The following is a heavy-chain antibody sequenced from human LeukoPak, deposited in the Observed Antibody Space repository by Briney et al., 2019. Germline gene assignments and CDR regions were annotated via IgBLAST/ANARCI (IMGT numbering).Heavy chain of an antibody. D-gene: IGHD3-10*01. CDR3: ATDGTPLRVGEVFFDN. V-gene: IGHV3-48*03. J-gene: IGHJ4*02. CDR1: GFTFSSYD. CDR2: ISDSGTTI. Sequence: GGSLRLSWAASGFTFSSYDMNWVRQAPGRELEWISYISYISDSGTTIYYADSVTGRFTISRDDAKNSVYLQMNSLRDEDTAVYYCATDGTPLRVGEVFFDNWGQGTLVTVSS.